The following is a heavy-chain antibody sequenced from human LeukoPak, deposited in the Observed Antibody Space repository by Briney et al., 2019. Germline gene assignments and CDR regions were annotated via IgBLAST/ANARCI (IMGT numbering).Heavy chain of an antibody. CDR3: ARTRDFWSGYFDY. CDR1: GVSITSDTYC. V-gene: IGHV4-30-2*01. CDR2: ILHSGST. Sequence: SQTLSLTCVVSGVSITSDTYCWSWIRQPPGKGLEWIGYILHSGSTYFNPSLKSRVTISIDTSKSQFSLKLSSVTAADTAVYYCARTRDFWSGYFDYWGQRTLVTVSS. D-gene: IGHD3-3*01. J-gene: IGHJ4*02.